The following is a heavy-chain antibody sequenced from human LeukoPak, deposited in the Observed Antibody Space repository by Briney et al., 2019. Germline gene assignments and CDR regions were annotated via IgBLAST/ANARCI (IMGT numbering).Heavy chain of an antibody. CDR3: AASFLRFSPDFDY. V-gene: IGHV1-24*01. D-gene: IGHD2/OR15-2a*01. CDR1: GYTLSELS. Sequence: ASVKVSCKVSGYTLSELSIHWVRQPPGKGLEWVGSLNPEDGETYSAQTFQGRLILTEDTSTDTAYMELRTLRSEDTAVFYCAASFLRFSPDFDYWGQGTLVTVSS. CDR2: LNPEDGET. J-gene: IGHJ4*02.